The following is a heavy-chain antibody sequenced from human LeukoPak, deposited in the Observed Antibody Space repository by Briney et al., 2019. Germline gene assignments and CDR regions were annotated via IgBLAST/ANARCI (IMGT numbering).Heavy chain of an antibody. CDR1: GYTLTELS. V-gene: IGHV1-24*01. CDR2: FDPEDGET. Sequence: GASVKVSCKVSGYTLTELSMHWVRQIPGKGLEWMGGFDPEDGETIYAQKFQGRVTMTEDTSTDTAYMELSSLRSEDTAAYYCANYYDNKLSAFDIWGQGTMVTVSS. D-gene: IGHD3-22*01. J-gene: IGHJ3*02. CDR3: ANYYDNKLSAFDI.